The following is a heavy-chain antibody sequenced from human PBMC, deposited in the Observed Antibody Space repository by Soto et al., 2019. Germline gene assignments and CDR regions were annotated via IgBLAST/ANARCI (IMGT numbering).Heavy chain of an antibody. Sequence: LSLTCAVSGYSISSGYSWGWIRQPPGKGLEWIGSIYHSGSTYYNPSLKSRVTISVDTSKNQFSLKLSSVTAADTAVYYCASGETDYYGMDVWGQGTKVTVSS. D-gene: IGHD3-10*01. CDR1: GYSISSGYS. J-gene: IGHJ6*02. CDR3: ASGETDYYGMDV. V-gene: IGHV4-38-2*01. CDR2: IYHSGST.